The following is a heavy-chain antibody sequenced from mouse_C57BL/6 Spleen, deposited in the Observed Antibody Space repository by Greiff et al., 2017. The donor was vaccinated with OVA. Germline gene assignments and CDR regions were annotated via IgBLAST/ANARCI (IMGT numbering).Heavy chain of an antibody. V-gene: IGHV5-9-1*02. D-gene: IGHD2-3*01. CDR3: TREGDGYSCAY. CDR1: GFTFSSYA. J-gene: IGHJ3*01. CDR2: ISSGGDYI. Sequence: EVKLVESGEGLVKPGGSLKLSCAASGFTFSSYAMSWVRQTPEKRLEWVAYISSGGDYIYYADTVKGRFTISRDNARNTLYLQMSSLKSEDTAMYYCTREGDGYSCAYWGQGTLVTVSA.